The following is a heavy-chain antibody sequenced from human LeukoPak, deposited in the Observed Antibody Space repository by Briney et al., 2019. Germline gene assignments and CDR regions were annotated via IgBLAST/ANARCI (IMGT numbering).Heavy chain of an antibody. CDR3: ASSSWAWVDY. J-gene: IGHJ4*02. Sequence: PSETLSLTSTVSGGSISSYYWSWIRQPAGQGLEWIGRIYTSGSTNYNPSLKSRVTMSVDTSKNQFSLKLSSVTAADTAVYYCASSSWAWVDYWSQGTLVTVSS. V-gene: IGHV4-4*07. CDR1: GGSISSYY. D-gene: IGHD6-13*01. CDR2: IYTSGST.